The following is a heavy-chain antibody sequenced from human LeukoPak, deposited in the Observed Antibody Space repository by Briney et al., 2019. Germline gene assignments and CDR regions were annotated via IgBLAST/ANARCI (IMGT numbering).Heavy chain of an antibody. V-gene: IGHV4-30-4*01. CDR3: ARGRGAYYYGYNWFDP. CDR1: GGSISSGDYY. CDR2: IYYSGTT. Sequence: SQTLSLTCTVSGGSISSGDYYWSWIRQPPGKGLEWIGYIYYSGTTHYNPSLKSRVTISVDASKNQFSLKLSSVTAADTAVYYCARGRGAYYYGYNWFDPWGQGTLVTVSS. D-gene: IGHD3-10*01. J-gene: IGHJ5*02.